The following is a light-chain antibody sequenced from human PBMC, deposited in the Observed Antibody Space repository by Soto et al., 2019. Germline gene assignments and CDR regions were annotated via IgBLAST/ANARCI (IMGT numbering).Light chain of an antibody. CDR1: PSVTNY. J-gene: IGKJ5*01. CDR2: GAF. CDR3: QQRNIWPPVP. V-gene: IGKV3-11*01. Sequence: EIVLTQAPATLSLSPVERATLSWRASPSVTNYLAWYQQKPGQPPRLLIYGAFNRAAGIPARFSGSGSGTDLTLTISSLEPEDSAVYYCQQRNIWPPVPFGQGTRLEI.